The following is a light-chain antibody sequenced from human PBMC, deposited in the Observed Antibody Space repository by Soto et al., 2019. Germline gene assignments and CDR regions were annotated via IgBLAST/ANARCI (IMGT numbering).Light chain of an antibody. CDR3: QQSYSTPWT. CDR2: AAS. CDR1: QSISSY. V-gene: IGKV1-39*01. J-gene: IGKJ1*01. Sequence: IQMTQSPCSLSASVVDRVTSTFLASQSISSYLNWYQQKPGKAPKLLIYAASSLQSGVPSRFSGSGSGTDFTLTISSLQPEDFATYYCQQSYSTPWTFGQGTKVDI.